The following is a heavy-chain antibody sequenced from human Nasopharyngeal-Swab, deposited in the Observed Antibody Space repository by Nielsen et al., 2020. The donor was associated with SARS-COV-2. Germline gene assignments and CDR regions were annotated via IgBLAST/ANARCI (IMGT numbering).Heavy chain of an antibody. J-gene: IGHJ6*03. Sequence: EESLKISCKGSGYSFTSYWISWVRQMPGKGLEWMGRIDPSDSYTNYSPSFQGHVTISADKSISTAYLQWSSLKASDTAMYYCARVLRFLEWPPAYYMDVWGKGTTVTVSS. D-gene: IGHD3-3*01. CDR3: ARVLRFLEWPPAYYMDV. V-gene: IGHV5-10-1*01. CDR1: GYSFTSYW. CDR2: IDPSDSYT.